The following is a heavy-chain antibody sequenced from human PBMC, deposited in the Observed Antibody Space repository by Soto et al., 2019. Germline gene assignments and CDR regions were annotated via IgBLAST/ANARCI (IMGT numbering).Heavy chain of an antibody. D-gene: IGHD6-19*01. Sequence: QVQLVESGGGVVQPGRSLRLSCAASGFTFSSYAMHWVRQAPGKGLEWVAVISYDGSNKYYADSVKGRFTISRDNSKNTLYLQMNSLSAEDTAVYYCARDRAPRQQWGRGAQGRTTPYGMDVWGQGTTVTVSS. CDR3: ARDRAPRQQWGRGAQGRTTPYGMDV. CDR1: GFTFSSYA. CDR2: ISYDGSNK. J-gene: IGHJ6*02. V-gene: IGHV3-30-3*01.